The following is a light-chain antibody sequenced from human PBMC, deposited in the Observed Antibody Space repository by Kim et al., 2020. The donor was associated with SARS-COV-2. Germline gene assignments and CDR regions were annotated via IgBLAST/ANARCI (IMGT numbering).Light chain of an antibody. CDR2: GAS. J-gene: IGKJ2*01. V-gene: IGKV3-20*01. CDR1: QSVSSSY. CDR3: QQYGISPDT. Sequence: LSPGEGATLSCRASQSVSSSYLAWYQQKPGQAPRLLIYGASSRATGIPDRFSGTGSGTDFTLTISRLEPEDFAVYYCQQYGISPDTFGQGTKLEI.